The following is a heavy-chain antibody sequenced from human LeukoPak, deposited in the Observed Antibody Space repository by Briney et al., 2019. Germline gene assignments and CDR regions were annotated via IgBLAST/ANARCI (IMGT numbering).Heavy chain of an antibody. CDR2: ISGTDGST. J-gene: IGHJ4*02. V-gene: IGHV3-23*01. D-gene: IGHD5-12*01. Sequence: GGSLRLSCAASGFTFSSYPMSWVRQAPGKGLEWVSVISGTDGSTYYADSVKGRFTISRDESKNTLYLQMDSLRADDTAVYYCAKDRKVDRDYYFDYWGQGTLVTVSS. CDR3: AKDRKVDRDYYFDY. CDR1: GFTFSSYP.